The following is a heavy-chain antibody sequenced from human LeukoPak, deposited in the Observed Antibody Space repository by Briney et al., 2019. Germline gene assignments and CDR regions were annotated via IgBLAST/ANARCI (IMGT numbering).Heavy chain of an antibody. CDR2: MHPTGDST. CDR1: GYTFTKYY. Sequence: ASVKVSCKASGYTFTKYYMNWVRQAPGQGLEWMGIMHPTGDSTNYAQKFQGRVTLTRDTSTGTFYMELSSLTSEDTAVYYGAXHDFDLPXXYSFFVHWGQGTLVTVSS. D-gene: IGHD3-3*01. V-gene: IGHV1-46*01. J-gene: IGHJ5*02. CDR3: AXHDFDLPXXYSFFVH.